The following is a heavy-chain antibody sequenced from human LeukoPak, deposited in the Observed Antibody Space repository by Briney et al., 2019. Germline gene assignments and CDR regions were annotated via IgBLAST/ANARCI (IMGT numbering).Heavy chain of an antibody. V-gene: IGHV1-2*02. CDR1: GYTFTGYY. CDR3: ARELGTTGTTLHWYLDL. J-gene: IGHJ2*01. Sequence: ASVKVSCKASGYTFTGYYMHWVRQAPGQGLEWMGWMNPNSGGTNYAQKFQGRATMTRDTSISTAYMELSRLRSDDTAVYYCARELGTTGTTLHWYLDLWGRGTLVTVSS. CDR2: MNPNSGGT. D-gene: IGHD1-1*01.